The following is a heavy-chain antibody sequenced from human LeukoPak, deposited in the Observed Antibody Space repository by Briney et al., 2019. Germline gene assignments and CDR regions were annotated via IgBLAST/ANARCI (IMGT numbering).Heavy chain of an antibody. V-gene: IGHV3-74*01. Sequence: GGSLRLSCAASGFTFSSYWMHWVRQGPGKGLEWVSRINLDGRTTNYADSVEGRFTISRDNAKNTVYLQMTSLRAEDTAVYYCARVSGYYYYMDVWGKGTTVTVSS. J-gene: IGHJ6*03. CDR1: GFTFSSYW. CDR3: ARVSGYYYYMDV. CDR2: INLDGRTT.